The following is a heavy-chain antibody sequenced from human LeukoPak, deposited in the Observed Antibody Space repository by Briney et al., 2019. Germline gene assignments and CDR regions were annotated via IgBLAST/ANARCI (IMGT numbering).Heavy chain of an antibody. V-gene: IGHV3-21*01. D-gene: IGHD5-24*01. CDR2: ISSSSSYI. CDR1: GFTFSSYS. J-gene: IGHJ4*02. Sequence: GGSLRLSCAASGFTFSSYSMNWVRQAPGKGLEWVSSISSSSSYIYYADSVKGRFTISRDNAKNSLYLQMNSLRAEDTAVYYCARDPHSRDGYGSKRDYWGQGTLVTVSS. CDR3: ARDPHSRDGYGSKRDY.